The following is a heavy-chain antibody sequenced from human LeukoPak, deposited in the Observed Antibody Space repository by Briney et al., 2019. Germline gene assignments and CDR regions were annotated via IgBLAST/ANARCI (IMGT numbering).Heavy chain of an antibody. CDR2: ISDYNGNT. V-gene: IGHV1-18*01. CDR3: ARDGPDRAAWFDP. J-gene: IGHJ5*02. D-gene: IGHD3-22*01. Sequence: ASVNVSCKASGYTFASYGISWVRQAPGQGIEWMGWISDYNGNTNYAQKVQGRVTMTTDPFTSTAYMELRSLRSDDTAVYYCARDGPDRAAWFDPWGQGTLVTVSS. CDR1: GYTFASYG.